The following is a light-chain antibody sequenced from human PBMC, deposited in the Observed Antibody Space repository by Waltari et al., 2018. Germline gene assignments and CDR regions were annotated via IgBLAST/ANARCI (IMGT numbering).Light chain of an antibody. V-gene: IGLV3-25*03. CDR3: QSSDTLTSWV. CDR1: ALAQQS. Sequence: SSELTPPPSLSVSPGPTARITCSGDALAQQSSYWYQQKSGQAPVLVIYTDSKRPSGIPGRFSGSSSGTTVTLTISGVQTEDEADYYCQSSDTLTSWVFGGGTKLTVL. CDR2: TDS. J-gene: IGLJ3*02.